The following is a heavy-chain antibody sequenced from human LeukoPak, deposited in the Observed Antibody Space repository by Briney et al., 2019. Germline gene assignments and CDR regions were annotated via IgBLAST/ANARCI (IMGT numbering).Heavy chain of an antibody. CDR3: ARVSRVKGPRGGKFDP. J-gene: IGHJ5*02. CDR2: IYSGGST. Sequence: GGSLRLSCAASGFTVSSNYMSWVRQAPGKGLEWVSVIYSGGSTYYADSVKGRFIISRDNSRNMLYLQMNSLRAEDTAVYYCARVSRVKGPRGGKFDPWGQGTLVTVSS. V-gene: IGHV3-53*01. CDR1: GFTVSSNY. D-gene: IGHD3-16*01.